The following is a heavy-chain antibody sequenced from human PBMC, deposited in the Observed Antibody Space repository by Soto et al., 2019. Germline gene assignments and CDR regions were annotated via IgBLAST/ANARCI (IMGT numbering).Heavy chain of an antibody. CDR1: GFTFSGYD. V-gene: IGHV3-11*01. J-gene: IGHJ4*02. Sequence: PGGSLRLSCAASGFTFSGYDMSWIRQAPGKGLEWVSYISSSGSSTYYADSVKGRFTISRDNSKNTLYLQMNSLRAGDTAIYFCQRAKGPTLFDYWGQGTLVTVSS. CDR3: QRAKGPTLFDY. CDR2: ISSSGSST.